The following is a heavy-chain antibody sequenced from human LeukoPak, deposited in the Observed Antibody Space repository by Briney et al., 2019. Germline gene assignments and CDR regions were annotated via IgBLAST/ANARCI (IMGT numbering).Heavy chain of an antibody. CDR1: GGSFSGYY. D-gene: IGHD3-22*01. CDR3: AGMIIPEGYYLDY. Sequence: SETLSLTCAVYGGSFSGYYWSWIRQSPGKGLEWIGEINHSGRTNYNPSLKSRVTISVDTSKNQFSLKVSSVNAADTAVYNCAGMIIPEGYYLDYWGQGTMVTVSS. J-gene: IGHJ4*02. CDR2: INHSGRT. V-gene: IGHV4-34*01.